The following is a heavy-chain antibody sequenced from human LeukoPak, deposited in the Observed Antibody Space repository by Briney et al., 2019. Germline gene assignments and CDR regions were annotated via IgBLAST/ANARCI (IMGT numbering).Heavy chain of an antibody. V-gene: IGHV3-30*04. CDR2: ISYDGSNK. CDR3: ARDHRGIYSPFDY. CDR1: GFTFSSYA. J-gene: IGHJ4*02. D-gene: IGHD2-21*01. Sequence: GGSLRLSCAASGFTFSSYAIHWVRQAPGKGLEWVALISYDGSNKYYADSVKGRFTISRDKSKNTLYLQMNSLRAEDTAVYYCARDHRGIYSPFDYWGQGTLVTVSS.